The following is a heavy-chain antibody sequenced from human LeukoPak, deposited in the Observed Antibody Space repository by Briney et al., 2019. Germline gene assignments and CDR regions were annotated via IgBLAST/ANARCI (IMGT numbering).Heavy chain of an antibody. Sequence: SETLSLTCTVSGGSISSYYWSWIRQPPGKGLEWIGEINHSGSTNYNPSLKSRVTISVDTSKNQFSLKLSSVTAADTAVYYCCITMVRGVWYYFDYWGQGTLVTVSS. D-gene: IGHD3-10*01. J-gene: IGHJ4*02. CDR1: GGSISSYY. V-gene: IGHV4-34*01. CDR3: CITMVRGVWYYFDY. CDR2: INHSGST.